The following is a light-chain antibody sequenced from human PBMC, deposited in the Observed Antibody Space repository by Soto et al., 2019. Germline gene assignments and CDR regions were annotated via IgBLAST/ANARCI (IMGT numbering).Light chain of an antibody. CDR3: QQYGSSGT. CDR1: QSVNNY. J-gene: IGKJ1*01. V-gene: IGKV3-11*01. Sequence: EIVFTQSPATLSLSPGERATLSCRASQSVNNYLAWYQQKPGQAPRLLIYDSTNRAAGIPARFSGSRSGTDFTLTISRLEPEDFAVYYCQQYGSSGTFGQGTKVDIK. CDR2: DST.